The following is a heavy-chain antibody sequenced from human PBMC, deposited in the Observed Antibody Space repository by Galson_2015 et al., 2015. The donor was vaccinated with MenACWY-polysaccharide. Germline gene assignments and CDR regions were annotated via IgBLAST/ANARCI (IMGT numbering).Heavy chain of an antibody. CDR1: GFTFSSYA. Sequence: SLRLSCAASGFTFSSYAMNWVRQAPGKGLEWVSAIRPSGGGTNYADSVKGRFTIFKDYSKDTLYLQMNSVTVEDTAVYYCAKTRDCNGAVCYSSFDSWGQGTLVTVSS. CDR2: IRPSGGGT. D-gene: IGHD2-8*02. J-gene: IGHJ4*02. V-gene: IGHV3-23*01. CDR3: AKTRDCNGAVCYSSFDS.